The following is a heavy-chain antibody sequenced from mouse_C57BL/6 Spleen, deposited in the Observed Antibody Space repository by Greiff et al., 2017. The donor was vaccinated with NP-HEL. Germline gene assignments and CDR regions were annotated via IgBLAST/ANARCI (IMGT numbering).Heavy chain of an antibody. CDR3: ARDREVSYFDY. V-gene: IGHV5-4*01. D-gene: IGHD2-5*01. CDR1: GFTFSSYA. CDR2: ISDGGSYT. J-gene: IGHJ2*01. Sequence: EVQRVESGGGLVKPGGSLKLSCAASGFTFSSYAMSWVRQTPEKRLEWVATISDGGSYTYYPDNVKGRFTISRDNAKNNLYLQMSHLKSEDTAMYYCARDREVSYFDYWGQGTTLTVSS.